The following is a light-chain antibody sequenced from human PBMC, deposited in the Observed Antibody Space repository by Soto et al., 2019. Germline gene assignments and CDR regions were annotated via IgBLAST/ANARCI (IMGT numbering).Light chain of an antibody. Sequence: DIQLTQSPSSLSASVGERITITCRASQSISSSLNWLQLKPGKAPKVLIYATSTLLTGVPSRFSGSGSGSHFTLTIITLQPEDSAVYYCQQHYSPLLSFGGGTRVEI. J-gene: IGKJ4*01. V-gene: IGKV1-39*01. CDR1: QSISSS. CDR2: ATS. CDR3: QQHYSPLLS.